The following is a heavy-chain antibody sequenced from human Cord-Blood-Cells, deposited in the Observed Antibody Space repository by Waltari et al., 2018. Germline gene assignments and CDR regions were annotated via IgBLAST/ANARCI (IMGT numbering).Heavy chain of an antibody. J-gene: IGHJ3*02. CDR3: ARDLWGSDAFDI. D-gene: IGHD7-27*01. Sequence: QVQLVESGGGVVQRGRSLRLSCAASGFTFSSYGMHWVRQAPGKGLEWVAVIWYDGSNKYYADSVKGRFTIARDNSKNTLYLQMNSLGAEDTAVYYCARDLWGSDAFDIWGQGTMVTVSS. CDR2: IWYDGSNK. V-gene: IGHV3-33*01. CDR1: GFTFSSYG.